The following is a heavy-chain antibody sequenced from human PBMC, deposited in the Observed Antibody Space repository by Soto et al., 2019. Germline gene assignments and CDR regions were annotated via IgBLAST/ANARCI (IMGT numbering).Heavy chain of an antibody. CDR3: AKDATRTDGWYHFDY. CDR1: VFTFSYFA. CDR2: ISNTGDLI. Sequence: GGPLRLSCAASVFTFSYFAMGWVRQAPGKGLEWVSVISNTGDLIYYADSVRGRFTISRDNSKNTLFLQMNSLRAEDTAVYFCAKDATRTDGWYHFDYWGQGALVTVSS. J-gene: IGHJ4*02. D-gene: IGHD6-19*01. V-gene: IGHV3-23*01.